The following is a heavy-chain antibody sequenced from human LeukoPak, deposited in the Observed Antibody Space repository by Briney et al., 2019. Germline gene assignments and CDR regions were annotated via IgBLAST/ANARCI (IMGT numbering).Heavy chain of an antibody. CDR1: GFNFSSYA. CDR2: ISYDGSNK. V-gene: IGHV3-30-3*01. Sequence: GGSLRLSCAASGFNFSSYAIHWVRQAPGKGLEWVAVISYDGSNKYYADSVKGRFTISRDNSKNTLYLQMNSLRAEDTAVYYCARGDYSDYYYFDYWGQGILVTVSS. J-gene: IGHJ4*02. CDR3: ARGDYSDYYYFDY. D-gene: IGHD4-11*01.